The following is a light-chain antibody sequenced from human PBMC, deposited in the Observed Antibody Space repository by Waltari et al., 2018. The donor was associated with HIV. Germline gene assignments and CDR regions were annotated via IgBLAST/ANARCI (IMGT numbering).Light chain of an antibody. J-gene: IGLJ2*01. CDR3: AAWDDSLSGHVV. Sequence: QSVLTQPPSASGTPGPRVTISCSGSSSNIGSNYVYWYQQLPGTAPKLLIYRSKQRPSGVPGRFSGSKSGTSASLAISGLRSEDEADYYCAAWDDSLSGHVVFGGGTKLTVL. CDR2: RSK. V-gene: IGLV1-47*01. CDR1: SSNIGSNY.